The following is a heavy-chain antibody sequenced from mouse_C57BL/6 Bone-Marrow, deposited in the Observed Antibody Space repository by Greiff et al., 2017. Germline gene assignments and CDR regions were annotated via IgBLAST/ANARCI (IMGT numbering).Heavy chain of an antibody. CDR1: GFTFSDYG. J-gene: IGHJ2*01. Sequence: DVKLVESGGGLVKPGGSLKLSCAASGFTFSDYGMHWVRQAPEKGLEWVAYISSGSSTIYYADTVKGRFTISRDNAKNTLFLQMTSLRSEDTAMYYWARQGYGSSRYYFDYWGQGTTLTVSS. D-gene: IGHD1-1*01. CDR3: ARQGYGSSRYYFDY. V-gene: IGHV5-17*01. CDR2: ISSGSSTI.